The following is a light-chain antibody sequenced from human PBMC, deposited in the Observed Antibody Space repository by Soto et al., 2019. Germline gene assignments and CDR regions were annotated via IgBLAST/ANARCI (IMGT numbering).Light chain of an antibody. CDR2: EVT. J-gene: IGLJ1*01. Sequence: QSALTQPASVSGSPGQSITISCTGTSSDVGGYNYVSWYLQHPGKAPQLIIYEVTYRPSGISNRFSGSKSGNTASLTISGLQAEVEADYYCSSYTGSGTLVFGTGTKLTVL. CDR1: SSDVGGYNY. V-gene: IGLV2-14*01. CDR3: SSYTGSGTLV.